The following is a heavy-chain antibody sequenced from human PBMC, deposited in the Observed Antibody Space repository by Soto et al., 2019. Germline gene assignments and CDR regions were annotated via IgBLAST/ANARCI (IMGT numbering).Heavy chain of an antibody. CDR1: GFTFSSYW. D-gene: IGHD5-12*01. J-gene: IGHJ4*02. V-gene: IGHV3-7*03. CDR2: IKQDGSEK. Sequence: PGGSLRLSCAASGFTFSSYWMSWVRQAPGKGLEWVANIKQDGSEKYYVDSVKGRFTISRDNSKNTLYLQMNSLRAEDTAVYYCAKIKVATIWDVPAIWGQGTLVTVSS. CDR3: AKIKVATIWDVPAI.